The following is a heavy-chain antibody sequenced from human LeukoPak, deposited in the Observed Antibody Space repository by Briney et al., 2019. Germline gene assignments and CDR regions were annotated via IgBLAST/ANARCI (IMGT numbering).Heavy chain of an antibody. Sequence: PGGSLTLSCAVSGFTVTETYMTWFRQTPAKGLDWVPLIYTGGSVYYGDSVKGRFNISRDLSRNTLYLQMNALRAEDTAVYYCAAGGLRKDTHAFEIWGEGTVVTVSS. CDR1: GFTVTETY. J-gene: IGHJ3*02. D-gene: IGHD3/OR15-3a*01. CDR3: AAGGLRKDTHAFEI. V-gene: IGHV3-53*01. CDR2: IYTGGSV.